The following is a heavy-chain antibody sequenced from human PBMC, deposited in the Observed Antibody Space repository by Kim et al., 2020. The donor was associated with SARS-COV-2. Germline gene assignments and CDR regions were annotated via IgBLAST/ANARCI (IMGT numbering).Heavy chain of an antibody. V-gene: IGHV4-59*01. J-gene: IGHJ6*02. CDR1: GGSISSYY. CDR3: AGDKGPLWYYYFGMDV. CDR2: IYYSGST. D-gene: IGHD2-21*01. Sequence: SETLSLTCTVSGGSISSYYWSWIRQPPGKGLEWIGYIYYSGSTNYNPSLKSRVTISVDTSKNQFSLKLSSVTAADTAMHYCAGDKGPLWYYYFGMDVWGQGTTVTVSS.